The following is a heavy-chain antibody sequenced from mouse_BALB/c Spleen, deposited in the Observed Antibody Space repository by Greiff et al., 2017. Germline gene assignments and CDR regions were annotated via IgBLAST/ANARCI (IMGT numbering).Heavy chain of an antibody. J-gene: IGHJ4*01. V-gene: IGHV1-7*01. D-gene: IGHD1-1*02. CDR3: ASQLYYYAMDY. CDR1: GYTFTSYW. Sequence: QVQLQQSGAELAKPGASVKMSCKASGYTFTSYWMHWVKQRPGQGLEWIGYINPSTGYTEYNQKFKDKATLTADKSSSTAYMQLSSLTSEDSAVYYCASQLYYYAMDYWGQGTSVTVSS. CDR2: INPSTGYT.